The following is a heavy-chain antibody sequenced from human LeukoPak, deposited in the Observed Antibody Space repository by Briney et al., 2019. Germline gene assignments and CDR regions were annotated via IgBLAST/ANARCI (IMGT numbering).Heavy chain of an antibody. CDR1: GGSIISSSYD. V-gene: IGHV4-39*01. CDR3: ARPRTSYGDYSFGY. D-gene: IGHD4-17*01. J-gene: IGHJ4*02. Sequence: SETLSLTCTVSGGSIISSSYDWGWLRQPPGKGLEWIASIYYSGSTYYNPSLKSRVTISVDTSKNQFSLKLSSVTAADTAVYYCARPRTSYGDYSFGYWGQGTLATVSS. CDR2: IYYSGST.